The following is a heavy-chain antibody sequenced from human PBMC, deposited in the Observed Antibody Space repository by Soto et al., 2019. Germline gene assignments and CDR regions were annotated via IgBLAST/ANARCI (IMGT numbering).Heavy chain of an antibody. CDR2: ISSGGGIT. V-gene: IGHV3-23*01. D-gene: IGHD3-16*01. Sequence: GGSLRLSCAASGFTFSSSAISWVRQAPGKGLEWVSAISSGGGITYYADSVKGRFTISRDNSDNTLYLQMNSLRAEDTAVYYCAKGYVPREYFASWARGALVPVSS. J-gene: IGHJ4*02. CDR3: AKGYVPREYFAS. CDR1: GFTFSSSA.